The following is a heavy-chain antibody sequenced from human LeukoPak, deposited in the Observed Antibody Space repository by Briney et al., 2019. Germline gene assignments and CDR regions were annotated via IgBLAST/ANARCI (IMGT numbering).Heavy chain of an antibody. CDR1: GFIFDDYA. D-gene: IGHD3-22*01. J-gene: IGHJ4*02. V-gene: IGHV3-9*01. Sequence: GRSLRLSCAASGFIFDDYAMHWVRQAPGKGVEWVSGISWNSGSIGYADSVKGRFTISRDNAKNSLYLQMNSLRAEDTALYYCAKDTGYYYDSSGTTDYWGQGTLVTVSS. CDR2: ISWNSGSI. CDR3: AKDTGYYYDSSGTTDY.